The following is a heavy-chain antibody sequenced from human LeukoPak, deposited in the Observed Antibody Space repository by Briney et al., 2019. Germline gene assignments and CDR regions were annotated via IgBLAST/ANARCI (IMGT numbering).Heavy chain of an antibody. Sequence: SETLSLTCTVSGGSISSYYWSWIRQPPGKGLEWIGFIYYSGSANYNPSLKSRVTISVDKSKNQFSLKLNSVTAADTAVYYCARARGYSYLYFDLWGRGTLVTVSS. CDR2: IYYSGSA. J-gene: IGHJ2*01. V-gene: IGHV4-59*12. CDR1: GGSISSYY. D-gene: IGHD5-18*01. CDR3: ARARGYSYLYFDL.